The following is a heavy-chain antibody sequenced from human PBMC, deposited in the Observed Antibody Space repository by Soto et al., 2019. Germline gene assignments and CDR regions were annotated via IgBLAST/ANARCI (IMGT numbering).Heavy chain of an antibody. CDR2: TTSDGKSK. CDR3: ARESGDWPLNWFDP. D-gene: IGHD2-21*02. Sequence: PGGSLRLSCGASGFNFSNHWMHWVRQRPGEGLVWVSRTTSDGKSKAYAESVKGRFAISRDNAKNTLYLQMNGLTAEETAVYYCARESGDWPLNWFDPWGQGT. CDR1: GFNFSNHW. V-gene: IGHV3-74*01. J-gene: IGHJ5*02.